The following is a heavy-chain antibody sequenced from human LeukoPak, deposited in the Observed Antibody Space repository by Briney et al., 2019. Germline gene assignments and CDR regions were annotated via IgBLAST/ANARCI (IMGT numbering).Heavy chain of an antibody. CDR3: AKLRSVAGTVWYFDY. V-gene: IGHV1-18*01. CDR1: GYTFTSYG. J-gene: IGHJ4*02. D-gene: IGHD6-19*01. Sequence: ASVKVSCKASGYTFTSYGISWVRQAPGQGLEWMGWISAYNGNTNYAQKLQGRVTMTTDTSTSTAYMELRSLRSDDTAVYYCAKLRSVAGTVWYFDYWGQGTLVTVSS. CDR2: ISAYNGNT.